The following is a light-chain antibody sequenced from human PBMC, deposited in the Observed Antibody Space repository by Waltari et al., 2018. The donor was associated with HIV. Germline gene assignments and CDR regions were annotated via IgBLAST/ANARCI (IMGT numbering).Light chain of an antibody. CDR2: RNN. J-gene: IGLJ3*02. V-gene: IGLV1-47*01. CDR3: AAWDDRLSGWV. CDR1: SHHLSTHY. Sequence: QSVLTRPPPAPGTPGQRLTRSSSGTSHHLSTHYVSWYQQLPRPAPKLLIHRNNQRPSGVPDRFSGSKSGTSVSLAISGLRSEDEADYYCAAWDDRLSGWVFGGGTKLTV.